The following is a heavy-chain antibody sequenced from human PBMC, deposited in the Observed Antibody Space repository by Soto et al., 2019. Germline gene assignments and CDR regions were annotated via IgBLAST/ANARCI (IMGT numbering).Heavy chain of an antibody. CDR3: AKGSYYDILTGPDY. D-gene: IGHD3-9*01. J-gene: IGHJ4*02. Sequence: PGGSLGLSCAASGVTVRSYGMHGVRQAPGKGLEWVAVISYDGSNKYYADSVKGRFTISRDNSKNTLYLQMNSLRAEDTAVYYCAKGSYYDILTGPDYWGQGTLVTVSS. CDR2: ISYDGSNK. CDR1: GVTVRSYG. V-gene: IGHV3-30*18.